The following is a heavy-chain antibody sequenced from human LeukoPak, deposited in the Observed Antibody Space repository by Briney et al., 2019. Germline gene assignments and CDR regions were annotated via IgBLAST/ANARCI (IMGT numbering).Heavy chain of an antibody. J-gene: IGHJ5*02. V-gene: IGHV1-69*05. CDR2: IMPLFGTA. Sequence: SVKVSCKTSGGTFNNSAISWVRQAPGQGLEWLGGIMPLFGTAGYAQKFQGRVTITKDESTRTVYLELTSLTSDDTAVYYCARDVHGDYGSGWFDPWGQGTRVSVSS. D-gene: IGHD4-17*01. CDR1: GGTFNNSA. CDR3: ARDVHGDYGSGWFDP.